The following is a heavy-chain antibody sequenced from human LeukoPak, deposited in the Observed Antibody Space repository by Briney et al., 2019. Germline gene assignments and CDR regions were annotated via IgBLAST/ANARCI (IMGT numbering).Heavy chain of an antibody. J-gene: IGHJ4*02. V-gene: IGHV4-30-4*08. CDR1: GGSISSGDYY. D-gene: IGHD3-3*01. CDR2: IYYSGST. CDR3: ARVFSFGVVTTHYFDY. Sequence: SKTLSLTCTVSGGSISSGDYYWSWIRQPPGKGLEWIGYIYYSGSTYYNPSLKSRVTISVDTSKNQFSLKLSSVTAADTAVYYCARVFSFGVVTTHYFDYWGQGTLVTVSS.